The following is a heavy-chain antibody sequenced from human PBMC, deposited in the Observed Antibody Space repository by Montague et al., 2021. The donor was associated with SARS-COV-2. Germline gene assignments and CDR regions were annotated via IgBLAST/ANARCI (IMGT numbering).Heavy chain of an antibody. D-gene: IGHD6-13*01. CDR2: IDYSGST. Sequence: SETLSLTCTVSGGSISSSSYYWGWIRQPPGKGLEWIGSIDYSGSTQYNPSLKSRVTISVDTSKNQFSLKLSSVTAADTAVYYCARVGRQQLVRLSGMDVWGQGTTVTVSS. CDR3: ARVGRQQLVRLSGMDV. V-gene: IGHV4-39*07. J-gene: IGHJ6*02. CDR1: GGSISSSSYY.